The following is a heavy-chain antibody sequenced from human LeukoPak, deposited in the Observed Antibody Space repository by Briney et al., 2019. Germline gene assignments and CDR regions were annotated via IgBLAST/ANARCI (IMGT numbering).Heavy chain of an antibody. D-gene: IGHD6-13*01. CDR1: GYSFTSYW. V-gene: IGHV5-51*01. CDR2: IYPGDSDT. CDR3: ARLSPTISSWSRGAFDY. J-gene: IGHJ4*02. Sequence: PGESLKISCKGSGYSFTSYWIGWVRQMPGKGLEWMGIIYPGDSDTRYSPSFQGQVTISADKSISTAYLQWSSLKASDTAMYYCARLSPTISSWSRGAFDYWGQGTLVTVSS.